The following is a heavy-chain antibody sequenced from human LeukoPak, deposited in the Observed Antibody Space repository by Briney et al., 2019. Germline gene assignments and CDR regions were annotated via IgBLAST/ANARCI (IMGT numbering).Heavy chain of an antibody. Sequence: ASVKVSCKASGYTFTSYGISWVRQAPGQGLEWMGWISAYNGNTNYAQKLQGRVTMTTDTSTSTVYMELSSLRSDDTAVYYCATLDGGYNPGYWGQGSLVTVSS. J-gene: IGHJ4*02. CDR2: ISAYNGNT. V-gene: IGHV1-18*01. CDR3: ATLDGGYNPGY. D-gene: IGHD5-24*01. CDR1: GYTFTSYG.